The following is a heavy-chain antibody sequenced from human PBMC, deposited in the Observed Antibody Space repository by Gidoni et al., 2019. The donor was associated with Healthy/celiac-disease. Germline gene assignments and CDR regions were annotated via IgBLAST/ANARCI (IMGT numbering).Heavy chain of an antibody. Sequence: QVQLVQSGLEVKKPGSSVTLSCTASGATFSSYAISWVRQDPGQGLEWMGGIIRIFGTANYAQKFQGRVTITADESTSTAYMELRSLRSEDTAVYYCAAATVTTIPGAYYFDYWGQGTLVTVSS. CDR2: IIRIFGTA. CDR1: GATFSSYA. CDR3: AAATVTTIPGAYYFDY. D-gene: IGHD4-17*01. J-gene: IGHJ4*02. V-gene: IGHV1-69*01.